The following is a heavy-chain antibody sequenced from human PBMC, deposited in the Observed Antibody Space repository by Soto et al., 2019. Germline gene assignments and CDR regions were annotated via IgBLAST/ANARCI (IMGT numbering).Heavy chain of an antibody. V-gene: IGHV1-69*02. CDR2: IIPILGIA. Sequence: QVQLVQSGAEVKKPGSSVKVSCKASGGTFSSYTISWVRQAPGQGLEWMGRIIPILGIANYAQKFQGRVTITADKSTSTAYMELSSLRSEDTAVYYCASPQGPSSKGGYAYWGQGTLVTVSS. CDR1: GGTFSSYT. D-gene: IGHD2-2*01. CDR3: ASPQGPSSKGGYAY. J-gene: IGHJ4*02.